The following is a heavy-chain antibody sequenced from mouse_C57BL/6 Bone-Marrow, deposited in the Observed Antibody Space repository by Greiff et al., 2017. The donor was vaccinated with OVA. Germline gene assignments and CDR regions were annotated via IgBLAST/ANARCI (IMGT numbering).Heavy chain of an antibody. CDR1: GFTFSDYG. V-gene: IGHV5-17*01. D-gene: IGHD2-4*01. Sequence: EVKLMESGGGLVKPGGSLKLSCAASGFTFSDYGMHWVRQAPEKGLEWVAYISSGSSTIYYADTVKGRFTISRDNAKNTLFLQMTSLRSEDTAMYYCARIYYDYSYYAMDYWGQGTSVTVSS. CDR3: ARIYYDYSYYAMDY. CDR2: ISSGSSTI. J-gene: IGHJ4*01.